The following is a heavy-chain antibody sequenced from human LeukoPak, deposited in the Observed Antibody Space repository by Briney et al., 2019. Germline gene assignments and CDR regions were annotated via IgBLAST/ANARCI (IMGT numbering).Heavy chain of an antibody. CDR3: ARSRGGFGDYGSWFDP. D-gene: IGHD4-17*01. CDR2: IYTSGST. CDR1: GGSISSYY. Sequence: SETLSLTCTVSGGSISSYYWSWIRQPAGKGLEWIGRIYTSGSTNYNPSLKSRVTISVDTSKNQFSLKLNSVTPADTAVYYCARSRGGFGDYGSWFDPWGQGTLVTVSP. J-gene: IGHJ5*02. V-gene: IGHV4-4*07.